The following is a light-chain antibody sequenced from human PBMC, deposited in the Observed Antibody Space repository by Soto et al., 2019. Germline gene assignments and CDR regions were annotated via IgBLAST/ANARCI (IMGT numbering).Light chain of an antibody. V-gene: IGKV3-20*01. CDR2: SAS. Sequence: EIVLTQSPGTLSLSPGERATLSCRASQSVTSSYLAWYQQKPGQAPRLLIYSASSRATGIPDRFSGSGSGTDFTLTISRLEPEDFAVYYCQQYGGSPWTFGQGTKVEIQ. J-gene: IGKJ1*01. CDR3: QQYGGSPWT. CDR1: QSVTSSY.